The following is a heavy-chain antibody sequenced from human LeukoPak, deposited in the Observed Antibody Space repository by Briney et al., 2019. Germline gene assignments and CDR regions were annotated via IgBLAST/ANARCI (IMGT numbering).Heavy chain of an antibody. CDR3: ARGSEVVLAAIIGDD. CDR1: GFTVTSNY. D-gene: IGHD2-2*01. V-gene: IGHV3-53*01. J-gene: IGHJ4*02. Sequence: GSLTLSCTASGFTVTSNYMSWIRQSPGKGLEWIAVIYNAGSTYYADSVKGRFTISRDNSKNTLYLQMNWLRAEDTAVYYCARGSEVVLAAIIGDDWGQGTLVTVSS. CDR2: IYNAGST.